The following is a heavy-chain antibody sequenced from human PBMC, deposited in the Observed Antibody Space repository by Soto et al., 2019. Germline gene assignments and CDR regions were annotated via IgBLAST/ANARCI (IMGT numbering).Heavy chain of an antibody. Sequence: QVQLVQSGAEVKKPGASMKVSCKASGYTFTTYGMSWVRQAPGQGLDWMGWISTYNGNTKYAESLQGRVSMTTDTTTSXAYMXXXXXXXXXXXXXXXXXXXXXXXXXXGNYFLDQWGQGTLVTVSS. D-gene: IGHD3-22*01. CDR2: ISTYNGNT. J-gene: IGHJ4*02. V-gene: IGHV1-18*01. CDR1: GYTFTTYG. CDR3: XXXXXXXXXXXGNYFLDQ.